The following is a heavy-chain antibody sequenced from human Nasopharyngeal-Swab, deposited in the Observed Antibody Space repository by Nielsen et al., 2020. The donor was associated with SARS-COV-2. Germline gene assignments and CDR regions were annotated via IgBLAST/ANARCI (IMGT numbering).Heavy chain of an antibody. V-gene: IGHV3-23*01. Sequence: GESLKISCAASGFTFSSYAMSWVRQASGKGLEWVSAISGSGGSTYYADSVKGRFTISRDNSKNTLYLQMNSLRAEDTAVYYCTRPYYGDLGHYWGQGTLVTVSS. J-gene: IGHJ4*02. CDR2: ISGSGGST. D-gene: IGHD4-17*01. CDR3: TRPYYGDLGHY. CDR1: GFTFSSYA.